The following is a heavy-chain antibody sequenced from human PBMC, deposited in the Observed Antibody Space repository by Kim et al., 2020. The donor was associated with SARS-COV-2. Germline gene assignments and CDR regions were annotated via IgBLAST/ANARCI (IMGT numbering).Heavy chain of an antibody. V-gene: IGHV1-3*01. CDR1: GYTFTSYA. CDR2: INAGNGKT. CDR3: ARNYVWGSYPYGMDV. D-gene: IGHD3-16*02. Sequence: ASVKVSCKASGYTFTSYAMHWVRQAPGQRLEWMGWINAGNGKTKYSQKFQGRVTITRDTSASTAYMELSSLRSEDTAVYYCARNYVWGSYPYGMDVWGQGTTVTVSS. J-gene: IGHJ6*02.